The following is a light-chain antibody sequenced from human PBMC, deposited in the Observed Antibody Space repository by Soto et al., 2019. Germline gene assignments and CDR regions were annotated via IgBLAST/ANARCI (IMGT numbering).Light chain of an antibody. CDR1: SSDFGDDKY. CDR3: GSFTTNRIWV. Sequence: QSALTQPASVSGSPGQSITMSCTGSSSDFGDDKYVTWYQQQPGKGPNLLIYGVSKRPSGVSNRFSGSKSGNTASLTISGLQVEHEAAYICGSFTTNRIWVFGGGTKLTVL. V-gene: IGLV2-14*01. J-gene: IGLJ3*02. CDR2: GVS.